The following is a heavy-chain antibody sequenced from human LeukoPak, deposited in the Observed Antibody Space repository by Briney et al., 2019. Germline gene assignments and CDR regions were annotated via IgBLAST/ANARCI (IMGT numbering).Heavy chain of an antibody. CDR2: FDPEDGET. J-gene: IGHJ5*02. V-gene: IGHV1-24*01. Sequence: ASVKVSCKVSGYTLTELSMHWVRQAPRKGLEWMGGFDPEDGETIYAQKFQGRVTMTEDTSTDTAYVELSSLRSEDTAVYYCATLNPLIFPHWFDPWGQGTLVTVSS. CDR1: GYTLTELS. CDR3: ATLNPLIFPHWFDP. D-gene: IGHD3-9*01.